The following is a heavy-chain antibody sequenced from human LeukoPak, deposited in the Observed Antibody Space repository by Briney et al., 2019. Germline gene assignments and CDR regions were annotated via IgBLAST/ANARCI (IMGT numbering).Heavy chain of an antibody. J-gene: IGHJ5*02. CDR2: INPTGGST. Sequence: ASVKVSCKASGYTFTSYDINWVRQATGQGLEWMGLINPTGGSTGYAQKFQGRVTMTRDMSTSTDYMELSSLRSEDTAIYYCARDNSVGDNAWWFDPWGQGTLVTVSS. V-gene: IGHV1-46*01. D-gene: IGHD1-26*01. CDR3: ARDNSVGDNAWWFDP. CDR1: GYTFTSYD.